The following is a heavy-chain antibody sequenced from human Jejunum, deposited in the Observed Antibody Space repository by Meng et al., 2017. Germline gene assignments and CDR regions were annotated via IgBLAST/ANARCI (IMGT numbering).Heavy chain of an antibody. CDR2: FTGTTTST. J-gene: IGHJ4*02. D-gene: IGHD3-16*01. V-gene: IGHV3-23*01. CDR1: GFTFSSSS. CDR3: AKLTSL. Sequence: GESLKISCAASGFTFSSSSMSWVRQAPGKGLEWVSTFTGTTTSTYYADSVKGRFTISRDNSKNTLYLQMNGLRAEDTAVYYCAKLTSLWGQGTLVTVSS.